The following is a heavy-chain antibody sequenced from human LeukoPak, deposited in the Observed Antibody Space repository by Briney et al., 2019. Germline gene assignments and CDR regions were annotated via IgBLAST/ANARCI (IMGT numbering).Heavy chain of an antibody. J-gene: IGHJ6*02. D-gene: IGHD3-10*01. CDR3: ARRNYGSGLDV. Sequence: SETLSLTCTVSGGSISSGDYYWAWIRQPPGSGLEWIGSIYYTGSTYYIPSFKSGVTISIDKSKNQFSLRLSSVTAADTADYYCARRNYGSGLDVWGQGTTVTVSS. V-gene: IGHV4-39*01. CDR1: GGSISSGDYY. CDR2: IYYTGST.